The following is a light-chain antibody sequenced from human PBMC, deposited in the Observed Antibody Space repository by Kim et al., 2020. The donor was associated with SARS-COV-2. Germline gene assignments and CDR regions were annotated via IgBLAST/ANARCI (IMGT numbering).Light chain of an antibody. CDR2: EVN. J-gene: IGLJ1*01. Sequence: QSALTQPPSASGSPGQSVTISCTGTSSDVGGYDYVSWYQQHPGKAPKVIIYEVNKRPSGVPDRFSGSKSGNTASLTVSGLQAEDEADYYCSSYAEHNNYVFGTGTKVTVL. V-gene: IGLV2-8*01. CDR1: SSDVGGYDY. CDR3: SSYAEHNNYV.